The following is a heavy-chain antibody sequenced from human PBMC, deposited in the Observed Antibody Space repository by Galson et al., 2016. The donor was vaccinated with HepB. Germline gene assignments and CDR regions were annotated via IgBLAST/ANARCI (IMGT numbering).Heavy chain of an antibody. CDR1: GFTFSNYW. CDR2: IKQDGNEK. J-gene: IGHJ4*02. CDR3: ARKGGIYPPWGY. V-gene: IGHV3-7*03. Sequence: LRLSCAASGFTFSNYWMSWVRQAPGKGLEWVANIKQDGNEKYYVDSVKGRFTISRDNAKNSMYLQMNSLRAEDTAVYYCARKGGIYPPWGYWGQGTLVTVSS. D-gene: IGHD3-16*02.